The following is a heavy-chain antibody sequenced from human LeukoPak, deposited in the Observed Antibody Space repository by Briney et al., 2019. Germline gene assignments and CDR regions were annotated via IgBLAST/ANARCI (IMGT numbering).Heavy chain of an antibody. V-gene: IGHV3-21*01. Sequence: GGSLRLSCAASGFTVSSNYMSWVRQAPGKGLEWVSSISGSSSYIYYTDSVKGRFTISRDNAKNSLYLQMNSLRAEDTAVYYCARAVNGPDYWGQGTLVTVSS. D-gene: IGHD2-8*01. CDR3: ARAVNGPDY. J-gene: IGHJ4*02. CDR2: ISGSSSYI. CDR1: GFTVSSNY.